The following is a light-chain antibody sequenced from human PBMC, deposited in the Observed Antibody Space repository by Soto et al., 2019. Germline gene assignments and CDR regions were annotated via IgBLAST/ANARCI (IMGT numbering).Light chain of an antibody. CDR1: QSVRTS. J-gene: IGKJ5*01. CDR3: QQRNVWPPIT. CDR2: GAS. V-gene: IGKV3-11*01. Sequence: EIVLTQSPGTLSLSPGERATLSCRASQSVRTSLAWYQHKPGQAPRLVIYGASLRANGVPARFGGSGSGTDFTLTINSLEPEDFAVYYCQQRNVWPPITFGQGTRLE.